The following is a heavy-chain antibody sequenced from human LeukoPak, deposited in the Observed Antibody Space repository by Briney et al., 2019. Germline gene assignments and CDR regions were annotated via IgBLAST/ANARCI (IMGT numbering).Heavy chain of an antibody. Sequence: GASVTVSCKASGYTFTSYGISWVRQAPGQGLEWMGWISAYNGNTNYAQKLQGRVTMTTDTSTSTAYMELRSLRSDDTAVYYCARDRLRIAAAGTVFDPWGQGTLVTVSS. CDR2: ISAYNGNT. CDR1: GYTFTSYG. CDR3: ARDRLRIAAAGTVFDP. V-gene: IGHV1-18*01. D-gene: IGHD6-13*01. J-gene: IGHJ5*02.